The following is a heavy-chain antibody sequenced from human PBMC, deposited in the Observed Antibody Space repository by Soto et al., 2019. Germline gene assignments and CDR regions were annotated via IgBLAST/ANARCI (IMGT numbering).Heavy chain of an antibody. Sequence: ASVKVSCKASGYTFTGSGISWVRQAPGQGPEWMGWISSYNGDTNYAQTFQGRVTMTTDTSTSTAYMELRSLRSDDTAVYYCAREGLAPYYYYGMDVWGQGTPVTVS. CDR3: AREGLAPYYYYGMDV. V-gene: IGHV1-18*01. CDR1: GYTFTGSG. J-gene: IGHJ6*02. CDR2: ISSYNGDT.